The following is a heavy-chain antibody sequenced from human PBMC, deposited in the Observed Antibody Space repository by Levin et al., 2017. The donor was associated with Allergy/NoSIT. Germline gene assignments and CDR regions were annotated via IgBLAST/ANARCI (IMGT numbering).Heavy chain of an antibody. Sequence: ASVKVSCKASGYTFTSYYMHWVRQAPGQGLEWMGIINPSGGSTSYAQKFQGRVTMTRDTSTSTVYMELSSLRSEDTAVYYCARDRDYYDSSGYYGLEVDYWGQGTLVTVSS. D-gene: IGHD3-22*01. V-gene: IGHV1-46*01. CDR2: INPSGGST. J-gene: IGHJ4*02. CDR3: ARDRDYYDSSGYYGLEVDY. CDR1: GYTFTSYY.